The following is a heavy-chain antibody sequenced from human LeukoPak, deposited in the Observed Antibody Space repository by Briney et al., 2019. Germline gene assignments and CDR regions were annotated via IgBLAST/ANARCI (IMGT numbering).Heavy chain of an antibody. CDR3: ASKPRGESRPFDY. V-gene: IGHV1-3*01. CDR1: GYTFTAHA. D-gene: IGHD3-16*01. Sequence: ASVTVSCKASGYTFTAHAVHWVRQARGQRLEWVGLINVANGDTGYSQKFQDRVTITRDTSASTGDMEMSSLISEDTAVYYCASKPRGESRPFDYWGQGTLVTVSS. CDR2: INVANGDT. J-gene: IGHJ4*02.